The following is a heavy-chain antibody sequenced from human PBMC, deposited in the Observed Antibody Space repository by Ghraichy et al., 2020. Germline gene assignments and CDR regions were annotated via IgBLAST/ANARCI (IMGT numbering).Heavy chain of an antibody. D-gene: IGHD4-17*01. V-gene: IGHV4-34*01. CDR1: GGSFSGYY. J-gene: IGHJ4*02. Sequence: ETLSLTCAVYGGSFSGYYWSWIRQPPGKGLEWIGEINHSGSTNYNPSLKSRVTISVDTSKNQFSLKLSSVTAADTAVYYCARLGKERTGLRRKYPFDYWGQGTLVTVSS. CDR2: INHSGST. CDR3: ARLGKERTGLRRKYPFDY.